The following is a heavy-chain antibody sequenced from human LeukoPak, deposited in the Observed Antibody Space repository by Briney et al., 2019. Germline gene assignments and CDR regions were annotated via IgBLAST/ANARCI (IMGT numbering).Heavy chain of an antibody. CDR1: GFTFSSYW. CDR2: ISEDGTQS. Sequence: GGSLRLSCVASGFTFSSYWMSWVRQAPGKGLEWVADISEDGTQSIYVDSVKGRFTISRDNAKNSLYLQMNSLRAEETAVYYCARLRPYSSTWYAYYGMDVWGQGTTVTVSS. D-gene: IGHD6-13*01. J-gene: IGHJ6*02. V-gene: IGHV3-7*04. CDR3: ARLRPYSSTWYAYYGMDV.